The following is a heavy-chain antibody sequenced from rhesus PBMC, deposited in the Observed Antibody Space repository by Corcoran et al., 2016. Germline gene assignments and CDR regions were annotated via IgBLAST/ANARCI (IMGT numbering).Heavy chain of an antibody. CDR2: IKKKENDGTE. V-gene: IGHV3S22*01. D-gene: IGHD2-15*01. Sequence: EVQLVESGGGLVQPGGSLRLSCAASGFTFSDYYMSWVRQAPGKGPEWMGFIKKKENDGTEKSAPYVKGRFTISRDDSKSIASLQMNSLKTEDTAVYYCARRGYCSSTYCSSFDYWGQGVLVTVSS. CDR3: ARRGYCSSTYCSSFDY. CDR1: GFTFSDYY. J-gene: IGHJ4*01.